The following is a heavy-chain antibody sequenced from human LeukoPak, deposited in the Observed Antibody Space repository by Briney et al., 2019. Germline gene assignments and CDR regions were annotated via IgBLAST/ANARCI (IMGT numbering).Heavy chain of an antibody. CDR3: AKVLNGPVVVAATLFDY. D-gene: IGHD2-15*01. CDR1: GFTFSSYA. V-gene: IGHV3-23*01. J-gene: IGHJ4*02. CDR2: ISGSGGST. Sequence: GGSLRLSCAASGFTFSSYAMSWVRQAPGKGLEWVSAISGSGGSTYYADSVKGRFTISRDNSKNTLYLQMNGLRAEDTAVYYCAKVLNGPVVVAATLFDYWGQGTLVTVSS.